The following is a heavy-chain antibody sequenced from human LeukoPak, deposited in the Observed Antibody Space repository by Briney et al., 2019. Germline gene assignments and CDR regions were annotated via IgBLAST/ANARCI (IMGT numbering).Heavy chain of an antibody. CDR1: GYTFTSYD. V-gene: IGHV1-8*03. CDR3: ARGGITYYGFWSGYYHNWFDP. Sequence: ASVKVSCKASGYTFTSYDINWVRQATGQGLEWMGWMNSNSGNTGYAQKFQGRVTITRNTSISTAYMELSSLRSEDTAVYYCARGGITYYGFWSGYYHNWFDPWGQGTLVTVSS. D-gene: IGHD3-3*01. CDR2: MNSNSGNT. J-gene: IGHJ5*02.